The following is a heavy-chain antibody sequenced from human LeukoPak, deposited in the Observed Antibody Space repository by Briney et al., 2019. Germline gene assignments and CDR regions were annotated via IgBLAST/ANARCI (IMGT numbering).Heavy chain of an antibody. D-gene: IGHD1-1*01. CDR2: IYYSGST. V-gene: IGHV4-31*03. J-gene: IGHJ3*02. Sequence: SETLSLTCTVSGGSISSGGYYWSWIRQHPGKGLEWIGYIYYSGSTYYNPSLKSRVTISVDTSKNQFSLKLSSVTAADTAVYYCARDLEGIDAFDIWGQGTMVTVPS. CDR1: GGSISSGGYY. CDR3: ARDLEGIDAFDI.